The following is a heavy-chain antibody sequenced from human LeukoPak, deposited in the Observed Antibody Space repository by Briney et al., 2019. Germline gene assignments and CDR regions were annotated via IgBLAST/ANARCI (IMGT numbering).Heavy chain of an antibody. V-gene: IGHV3-74*01. D-gene: IGHD6-13*01. CDR2: INSDGSST. Sequence: GGSLRLSCAASGFTFSSYWMHWVRQAPGKGLVWVSRINSDGSSTSYADSVKGRFTISRDNAKNTLYLQMNSLRAEDTAVYYCLSYSSWYGGGYWGQGTLVTVSS. J-gene: IGHJ4*02. CDR3: LSYSSWYGGGY. CDR1: GFTFSSYW.